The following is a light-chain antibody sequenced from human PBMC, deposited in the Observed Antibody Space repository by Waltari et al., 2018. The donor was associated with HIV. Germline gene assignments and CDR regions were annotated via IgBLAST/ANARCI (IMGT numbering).Light chain of an antibody. J-gene: IGKJ2*01. CDR2: DAS. Sequence: MTQSPSSLSASVGDRVTITCQASQDIRNYLSWYQQKPGKAPKLLIYDASNLETGVPSRFSGGGSGTELTFTNSSLQPEDIETDYCQQYDNLPYTFGQGTKLEIK. V-gene: IGKV1-33*01. CDR1: QDIRNY. CDR3: QQYDNLPYT.